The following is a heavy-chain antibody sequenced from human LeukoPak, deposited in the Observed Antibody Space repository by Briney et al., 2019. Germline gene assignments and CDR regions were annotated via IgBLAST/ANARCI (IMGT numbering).Heavy chain of an antibody. D-gene: IGHD2-15*01. CDR3: TPHSSFDY. CDR2: IKKKVERAAT. CDR1: GFPFSSAW. J-gene: IGHJ4*02. V-gene: IGHV3-15*01. Sequence: GGSLRLSCAVSGFPFSSAWMSWVRQAPGKGLEWVGQIKKKVERAATNYAAPVKGRFTISRDDSQNTLYQQMNSLKVEDTAVYYCTPHSSFDYWGQGALVTVSS.